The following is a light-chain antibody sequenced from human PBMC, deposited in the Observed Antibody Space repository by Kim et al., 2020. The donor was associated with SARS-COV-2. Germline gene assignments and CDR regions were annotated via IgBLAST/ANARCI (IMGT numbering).Light chain of an antibody. CDR1: NMGGEG. J-gene: IGLJ2*01. CDR2: YDS. Sequence: APRKGARIACGGKNMGGEGGNGYRGKPGRGPVPVISYDSDRPSGVPERFSGSDSGTTAALTSRRVGAGDEADDYCQGWDRGTEHGLFGGGTQLTVL. CDR3: QGWDRGTEHGL. V-gene: IGLV3-21*04.